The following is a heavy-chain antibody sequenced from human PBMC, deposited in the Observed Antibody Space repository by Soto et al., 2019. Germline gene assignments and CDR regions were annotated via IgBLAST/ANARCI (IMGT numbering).Heavy chain of an antibody. V-gene: IGHV3-11*01. J-gene: IGHJ4*02. CDR1: GLTFSDYY. Sequence: QVQLVESGGGLVKAGGSVRLSCAASGLTFSDYYMTWIRQAPGKGLEWVSYISSSGGTIYYADSVKGRFTISRDNAKNSLYLQMNSLRAEDTAMYYCARTTAMAPPGYWGQGTLVTVSS. CDR2: ISSSGGTI. CDR3: ARTTAMAPPGY. D-gene: IGHD5-18*01.